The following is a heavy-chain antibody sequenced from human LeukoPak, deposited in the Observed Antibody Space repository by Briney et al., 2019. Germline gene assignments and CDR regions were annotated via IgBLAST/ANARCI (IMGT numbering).Heavy chain of an antibody. CDR3: ARDLSDNWNGLRSAFDI. CDR2: ISSSGSTI. CDR1: GFTFSSYS. V-gene: IGHV3-48*04. J-gene: IGHJ3*02. D-gene: IGHD1-1*01. Sequence: PGGSLRLSCAASGFTFSSYSMNWVRQAPGKGLEWVSYISSSGSTIYYADSVKGRFTISRDNAKNSLYLQMNSLRAEDTAVYYCARDLSDNWNGLRSAFDIWGQGTMVTVSS.